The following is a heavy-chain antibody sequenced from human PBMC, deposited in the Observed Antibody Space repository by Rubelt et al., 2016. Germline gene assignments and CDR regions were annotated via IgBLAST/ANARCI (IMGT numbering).Heavy chain of an antibody. J-gene: IGHJ4*02. Sequence: GKGLEWVANIKQDGSEKYYVDSVKGRFTISRDNAKNSLYLQMNSLRAEDTAVYYCARDLSWQQLVRGRFRWGQGTLVTVSS. V-gene: IGHV3-7*01. CDR2: IKQDGSEK. CDR3: ARDLSWQQLVRGRFR. D-gene: IGHD6-13*01.